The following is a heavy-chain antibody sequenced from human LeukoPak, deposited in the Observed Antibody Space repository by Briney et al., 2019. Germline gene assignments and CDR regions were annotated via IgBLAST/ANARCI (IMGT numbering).Heavy chain of an antibody. CDR2: IIPIFGTA. V-gene: IGHV1-69*05. J-gene: IGHJ4*02. CDR3: ARGTVATTLRFNFDY. Sequence: SVKVSCKASGGTFSSYAISWVRQAPGQGLEWMGGIIPIFGTANYAQKFQGRVTITTDEYTSTAYMEMSSLRSEDTAVYYCARGTVATTLRFNFDYWGQGTLVTVSS. D-gene: IGHD5-12*01. CDR1: GGTFSSYA.